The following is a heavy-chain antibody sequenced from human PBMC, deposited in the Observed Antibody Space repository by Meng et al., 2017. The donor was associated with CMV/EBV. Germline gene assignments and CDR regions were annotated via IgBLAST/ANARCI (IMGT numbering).Heavy chain of an antibody. J-gene: IGHJ4*02. CDR2: IYWDDDK. CDR1: GYSPSTSGVG. D-gene: IGHD6-13*01. CDR3: ARIAAAGRLDY. Sequence: QMTWKESGPPLVKPTQSLRLTCTFSGYSPSTSGVGVGWIRQPPGKALGWLALIYWDDDKRYSPSLKSRLTITKDTSKTQVVLTMTNMDPVDTATYYWARIAAAGRLDYWGQGTLVTVSS. V-gene: IGHV2-5*02.